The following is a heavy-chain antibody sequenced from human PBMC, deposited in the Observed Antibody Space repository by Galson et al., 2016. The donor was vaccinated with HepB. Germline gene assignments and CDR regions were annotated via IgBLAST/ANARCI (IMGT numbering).Heavy chain of an antibody. V-gene: IGHV2-5*02. CDR1: GFSLNTRGQA. CDR2: VHWDEEK. CDR3: AHGGLYDRNGYYLWFFDY. D-gene: IGHD3-22*01. Sequence: PALVKPTQTLTLTCNFTGFSLNTRGQAVVWIRQPPGKALEWLAYVHWDEEKRYTPSLKSRLTITKDTSKNQVVLTMTNMDPVDTATYYCAHGGLYDRNGYYLWFFDYWGQGSLVTVSS. J-gene: IGHJ4*02.